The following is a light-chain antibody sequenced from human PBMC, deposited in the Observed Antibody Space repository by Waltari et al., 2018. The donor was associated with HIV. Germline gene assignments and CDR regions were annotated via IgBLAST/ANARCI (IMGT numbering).Light chain of an antibody. Sequence: EIVMTQSPATLSVSPGERATLSCRARQSVRSNLAWYQQKPGQAPRLLIYGSSTRATGIPARFSGSGSGTYFTLTISSLQSEDFAVYYCQQYNNWPPWTFGQGTKVEIK. CDR3: QQYNNWPPWT. V-gene: IGKV3-15*01. J-gene: IGKJ1*01. CDR2: GSS. CDR1: QSVRSN.